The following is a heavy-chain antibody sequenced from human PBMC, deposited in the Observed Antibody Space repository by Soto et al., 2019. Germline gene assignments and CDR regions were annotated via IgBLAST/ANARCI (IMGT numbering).Heavy chain of an antibody. J-gene: IGHJ5*02. CDR3: ARGTWIGSSTRNWFDP. Sequence: QVHLEESGPGLVRPSGNLSLTCTVSGVPISSYDWWTWVRQTPGKGMEWIGEIYHNGRTNYNPSLKSRVSLSIDKSKNQFSLNLQSLTAADTAVYYCARGTWIGSSTRNWFDPLGQGAQVTVSS. CDR2: IYHNGRT. D-gene: IGHD2-2*03. V-gene: IGHV4-4*02. CDR1: GVPISSYDW.